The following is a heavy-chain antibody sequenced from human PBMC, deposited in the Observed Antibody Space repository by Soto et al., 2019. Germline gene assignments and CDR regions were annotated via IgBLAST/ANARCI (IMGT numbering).Heavy chain of an antibody. CDR3: ARGPDASDVPRWDY. CDR2: INLRGGTT. J-gene: IGHJ4*02. V-gene: IGHV1-46*02. D-gene: IGHD2-21*02. CDR1: GYNFNHYY. Sequence: QVQLVQSGAEVRNPGASVRLSCATSGYNFNHYYIHWVRQAPGQGLEWMGIINLRGGTTEYAHKFRGRVTVTGDTCTRTAYMELSSLRSEDTAVYFCARGPDASDVPRWDYWGQGTLITVSS.